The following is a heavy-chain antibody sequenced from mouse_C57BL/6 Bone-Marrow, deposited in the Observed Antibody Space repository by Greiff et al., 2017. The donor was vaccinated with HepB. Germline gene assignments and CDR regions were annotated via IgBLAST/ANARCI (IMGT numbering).Heavy chain of an antibody. CDR3: ARDDGYPSYAMDY. J-gene: IGHJ4*01. V-gene: IGHV1-64*01. D-gene: IGHD2-3*01. CDR2: IHPNSGST. CDR1: GYTFTSYW. Sequence: VQLQQPGAELVKPGASVKLSCKASGYTFTSYWMHWVKQRPGQGLEWIGMIHPNSGSTNYNEKFKSKATLTVDKSSSTAYMQLSSLTSEDSAVYYCARDDGYPSYAMDYCGQGTSVTVSS.